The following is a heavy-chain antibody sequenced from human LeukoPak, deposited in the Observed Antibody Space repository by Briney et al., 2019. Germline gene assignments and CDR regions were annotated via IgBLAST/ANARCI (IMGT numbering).Heavy chain of an antibody. CDR1: GGSFSGYY. V-gene: IGHV4-34*01. D-gene: IGHD6-13*01. Sequence: SETLFLTCAVYGGSFSGYYWNWIRQPPGKGLEWIGEINHSGSTNYNPSLKSRVTISVDTSKNQFSLKLSSVTAADTAVYYCARSGGQQLVLGYYYGMDVWGQGTTVTVSS. CDR2: INHSGST. CDR3: ARSGGQQLVLGYYYGMDV. J-gene: IGHJ6*02.